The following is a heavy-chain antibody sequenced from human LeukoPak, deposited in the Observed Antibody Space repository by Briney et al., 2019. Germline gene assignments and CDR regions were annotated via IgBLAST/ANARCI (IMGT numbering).Heavy chain of an antibody. Sequence: GGSLRLSRAASGFTFSGSAMHWVRQASGKGLEWVGRIRSKANSYATAYAASVKGRFTISRDDSKNTAYLQMNSLKTEDTAVYYCTRLGYSSGWYVAAFDIWGQGTMVTVSS. J-gene: IGHJ3*02. CDR2: IRSKANSYAT. CDR3: TRLGYSSGWYVAAFDI. D-gene: IGHD6-19*01. V-gene: IGHV3-73*01. CDR1: GFTFSGSA.